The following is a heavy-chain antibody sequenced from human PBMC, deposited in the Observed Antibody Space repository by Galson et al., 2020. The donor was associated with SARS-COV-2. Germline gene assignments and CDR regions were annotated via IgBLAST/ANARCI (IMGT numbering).Heavy chain of an antibody. Sequence: GGSLRLSCAASGFTFSSYWMSWVRQAPGKGLEWVANIKKDGSEKYYVDSVKGRFTISRDNAKNSLYLQMNSLRAEDTAVYYCAREVIAARPGLSWFDPWGQGTLVTVSS. CDR2: IKKDGSEK. D-gene: IGHD6-6*01. CDR3: AREVIAARPGLSWFDP. CDR1: GFTFSSYW. J-gene: IGHJ5*02. V-gene: IGHV3-7*03.